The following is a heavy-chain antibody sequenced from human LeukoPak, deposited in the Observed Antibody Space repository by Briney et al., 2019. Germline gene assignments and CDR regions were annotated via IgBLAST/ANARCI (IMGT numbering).Heavy chain of an antibody. CDR1: GFTFSTYA. J-gene: IGHJ3*02. CDR3: ARDLGGLAFDK. CDR2: IRNKPNSYTT. V-gene: IGHV3-72*01. D-gene: IGHD2-15*01. Sequence: GGSLRLSCAASGFTFSTYAMSWGRQAPGKGLEWVGRIRNKPNSYTTEYAASVKGRFTISRDDSKNSLYLQMNSLKTEDTAVYYCARDLGGLAFDKWGQGTMVTVSS.